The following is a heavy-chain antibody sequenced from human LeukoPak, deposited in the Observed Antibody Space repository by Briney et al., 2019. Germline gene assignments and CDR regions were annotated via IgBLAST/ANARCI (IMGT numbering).Heavy chain of an antibody. V-gene: IGHV1-18*01. CDR1: GYSFSIYG. CDR3: ARCGAAVTTHFSH. Sequence: ASVTVSCTASGYSFSIYGITWARQAPGQGLEYLGGMSASDGTTNYAQKVQDRVNMTTDTSTGTAYLELRSLRSEDTAVYYCARCGAAVTTHFSHWGQGTLVSVSS. D-gene: IGHD4-17*01. CDR2: MSASDGTT. J-gene: IGHJ4*02.